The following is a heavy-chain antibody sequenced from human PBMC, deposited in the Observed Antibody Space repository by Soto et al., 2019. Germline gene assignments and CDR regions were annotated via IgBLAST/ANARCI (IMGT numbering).Heavy chain of an antibody. CDR1: GFTFSDYY. J-gene: IGHJ6*02. Sequence: GGSLRLSCAASGFTFSDYYMSWVRQAPGKGLEWISYITPSGSTISYADSVKGRFTISRDNAKNSVYLQMNSLRAEDTAVYYCARGHYGMDVWGQGTTVTVSS. CDR3: ARGHYGMDV. CDR2: ITPSGSTI. V-gene: IGHV3-11*01.